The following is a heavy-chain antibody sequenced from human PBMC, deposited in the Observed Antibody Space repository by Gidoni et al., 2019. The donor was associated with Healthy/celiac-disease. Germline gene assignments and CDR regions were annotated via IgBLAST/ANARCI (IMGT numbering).Heavy chain of an antibody. J-gene: IGHJ6*03. CDR2: IYPGDSDT. Sequence: EVQLVQSGAEVKKPGESLKIPCKGSGYSFTSYWIGWVRQMPGKGLEWMGIIYPGDSDTRYSPSFQGQVTISADKSISTAYLQWSSLKASDTAMYYCARPAYDFWSGYYYYYMDVWGKGTTVTVSS. CDR3: ARPAYDFWSGYYYYYMDV. CDR1: GYSFTSYW. V-gene: IGHV5-51*01. D-gene: IGHD3-3*01.